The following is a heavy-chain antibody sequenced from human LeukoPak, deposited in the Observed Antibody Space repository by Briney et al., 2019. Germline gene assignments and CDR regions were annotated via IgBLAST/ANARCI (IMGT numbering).Heavy chain of an antibody. CDR3: ATSIHGDNPYYFDY. J-gene: IGHJ4*02. CDR2: IGSSSTYT. Sequence: KSGGSLRLSCEASGFTFSDSYMSWIRQAPGKGLEWVSYIGSSSTYTSYADSVKGRFTISSDNAKNSLYLQMNSLRAEDTVVYYCATSIHGDNPYYFDYWGQGTLVTVSS. D-gene: IGHD4-23*01. V-gene: IGHV3-11*03. CDR1: GFTFSDSY.